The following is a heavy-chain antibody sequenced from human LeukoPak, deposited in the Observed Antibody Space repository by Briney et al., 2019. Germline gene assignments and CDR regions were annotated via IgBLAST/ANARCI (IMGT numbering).Heavy chain of an antibody. CDR1: GFTFICYA. CDR2: IYSSDTT. J-gene: IGHJ3*01. D-gene: IGHD3-10*01. Sequence: GPLRLSFAASGFTFICYAMNWVRPAPGKGLEWVSHIYSSDTTYADSVKGRFTISRDNAKNSLYLQMDSLRDEDTAVYYCARDLHYAFDFWGQGTMVTVSS. V-gene: IGHV3-48*02. CDR3: ARDLHYAFDF.